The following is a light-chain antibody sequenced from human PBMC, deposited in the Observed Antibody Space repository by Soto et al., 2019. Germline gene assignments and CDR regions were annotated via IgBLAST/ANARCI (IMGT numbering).Light chain of an antibody. CDR1: SSDVGAYNY. CDR2: EVT. V-gene: IGLV2-8*01. Sequence: QSALTKPPSASGSPGQSVTISCTGTSSDVGAYNYVSWYQQHPGKAPKLMIYEVTKRPSGVPDRFSGSKSGNTASLTVSGLQAEDEADYYCSSNAGSNIVFGTGTKVTVL. CDR3: SSNAGSNIV. J-gene: IGLJ1*01.